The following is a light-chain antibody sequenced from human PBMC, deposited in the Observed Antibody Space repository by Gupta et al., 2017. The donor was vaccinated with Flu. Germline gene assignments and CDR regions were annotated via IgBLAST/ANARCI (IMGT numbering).Light chain of an antibody. V-gene: IGKV1-39*01. CDR3: QQSYSFPLT. Sequence: DIQMTQSPSSLSASVGDSVTITCRASQSIRVLLNWYQHRSGKAPQLLIYAAPTLQSGVPSRFSGSGSGTDFTLTISPLEAEDSATYFCQQSYSFPLTFGQGTRVEIK. CDR2: AAP. J-gene: IGKJ1*01. CDR1: QSIRVL.